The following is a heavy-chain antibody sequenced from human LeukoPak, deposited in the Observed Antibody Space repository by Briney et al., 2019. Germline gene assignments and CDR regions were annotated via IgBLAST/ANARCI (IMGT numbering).Heavy chain of an antibody. CDR2: IYTSGST. Sequence: PSETLSLTCTVSGGSISSYYWSWIRQPAGKGLEWIGRIYTSGSTNYNPSLKSRVTMSVDTSKNQFSLKLSSVTAADTAVYYCASNSYSSSWYSDAFDIWGQGTMVTVSS. D-gene: IGHD6-13*01. J-gene: IGHJ3*02. V-gene: IGHV4-4*07. CDR1: GGSISSYY. CDR3: ASNSYSSSWYSDAFDI.